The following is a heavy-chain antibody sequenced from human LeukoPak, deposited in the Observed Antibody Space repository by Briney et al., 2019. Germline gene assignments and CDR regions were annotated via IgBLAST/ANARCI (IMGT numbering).Heavy chain of an antibody. V-gene: IGHV4-39*01. Sequence: SETLSLTCTVSGGSISSSGYYWGWIRQPPGKGLEWIASIYYSGSTYYNLSLKSRVTISVDTSKNQLSLKLSSLTAADTVVYYCARHEYSGSYYGLSWFDPWGQGTLVTVSS. CDR1: GGSISSSGYY. J-gene: IGHJ5*02. CDR2: IYYSGST. D-gene: IGHD1-26*01. CDR3: ARHEYSGSYYGLSWFDP.